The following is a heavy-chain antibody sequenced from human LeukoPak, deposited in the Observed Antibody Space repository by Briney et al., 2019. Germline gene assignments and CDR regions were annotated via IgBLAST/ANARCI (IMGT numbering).Heavy chain of an antibody. CDR2: ISSSSTYI. CDR1: GFTYDDFG. V-gene: IGHV3-21*01. D-gene: IGHD3-10*01. Sequence: NPGGSLRLSCAASGFTYDDFGMSWVRQVPGKGLAWVSSISSSSTYIYYADSVKGRFSISRDNAKNSMYLQMNSLRAEDTAVYYCARGGMLRGAQLDYWGQGTLVTVSS. J-gene: IGHJ4*02. CDR3: ARGGMLRGAQLDY.